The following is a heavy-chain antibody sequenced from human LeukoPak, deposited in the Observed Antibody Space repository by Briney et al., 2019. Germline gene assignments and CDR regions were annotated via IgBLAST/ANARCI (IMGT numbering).Heavy chain of an antibody. CDR1: GGSIRSSYYY. J-gene: IGHJ4*02. D-gene: IGHD6-6*01. CDR3: ASLSPGSSSFDY. V-gene: IGHV4-61*05. Sequence: SETLSLTCTVSGGSIRSSYYYWGWIRQPPGKGLEWIGYIYYSGSTNYNPSLKSRVTISVDTSKNQFSLKLSSVTAADTAVYYCASLSPGSSSFDYWGQGTLVTVSS. CDR2: IYYSGST.